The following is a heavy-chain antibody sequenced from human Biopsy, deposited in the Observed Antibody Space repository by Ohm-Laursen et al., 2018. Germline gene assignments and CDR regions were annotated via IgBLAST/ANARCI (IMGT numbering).Heavy chain of an antibody. J-gene: IGHJ2*01. CDR1: GFTFTSYG. Sequence: RSLRLSCTASGFTFTSYGMHWVRQAPGKGLEWISLVWYDGTNEDYADSVKGRFTISRDNSKNTLYLQINTLTLEDTAFYYCARGLSSGWYGYFDVWGRGTLVTVSS. CDR2: VWYDGTNE. D-gene: IGHD6-19*01. CDR3: ARGLSSGWYGYFDV. V-gene: IGHV3-33*08.